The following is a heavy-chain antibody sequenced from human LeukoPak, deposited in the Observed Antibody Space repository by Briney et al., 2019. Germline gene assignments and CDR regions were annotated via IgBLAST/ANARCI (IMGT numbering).Heavy chain of an antibody. CDR2: IRSSIYGGTP. J-gene: IGHJ4*02. Sequence: GGSLRLSCAASGFTFSSYGMHWVRQAPGKGLEWIGFIRSSIYGGTPKAAASVKGRFIFSRDDSKGVAYLRMNSLKTDDTAVYYCSREWGNGNDLRPDSWGQGTLVTVSS. D-gene: IGHD1-1*01. V-gene: IGHV3-49*04. CDR3: SREWGNGNDLRPDS. CDR1: GFTFSSYG.